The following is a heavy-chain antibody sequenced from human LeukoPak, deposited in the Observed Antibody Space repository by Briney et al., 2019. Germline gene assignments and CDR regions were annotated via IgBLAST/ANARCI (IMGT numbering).Heavy chain of an antibody. D-gene: IGHD3-22*01. J-gene: IGHJ4*02. Sequence: SETLSLTCAVYGGSFSGYYWSWIRQPPGKGLDWIGEINHSGSTNYNPSLKSRVTISVDTSKNQFSLKLSSVTAADTAVYYCARGPFSPYYYDSSGYYYFDYWGQGTLVTVSS. CDR3: ARGPFSPYYYDSSGYYYFDY. V-gene: IGHV4-34*01. CDR2: INHSGST. CDR1: GGSFSGYY.